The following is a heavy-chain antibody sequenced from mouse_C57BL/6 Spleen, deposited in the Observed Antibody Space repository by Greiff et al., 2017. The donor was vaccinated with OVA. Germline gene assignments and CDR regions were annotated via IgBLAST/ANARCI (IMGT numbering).Heavy chain of an antibody. CDR1: GYSFTGYY. V-gene: IGHV1-42*01. CDR3: ESKSYFDY. Sequence: EVQLQQSGPELVKPGASVKISCKASGYSFTGYYMNWVKQSPEKSLEWIGEINPRTGGTTYNQKFNAKATLTVDKSYSTAYMQLKSLTAADYAVYYCESKSYFDYWGQGTTLTVSS. J-gene: IGHJ2*01. CDR2: INPRTGGT.